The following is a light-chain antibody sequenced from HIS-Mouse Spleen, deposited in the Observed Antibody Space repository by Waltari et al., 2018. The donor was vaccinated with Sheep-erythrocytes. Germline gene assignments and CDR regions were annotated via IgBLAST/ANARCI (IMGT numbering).Light chain of an antibody. V-gene: IGKV1-39*01. J-gene: IGKJ4*01. CDR1: QSISSY. CDR3: QQSYSTPPLP. CDR2: AAS. Sequence: DIQMTQSPSSLSASVGDRVTITCRASQSISSYLNWYQQKPGKAPKLLIYAASSLQSGVTSRFSGSGSGTDFTLTSSSLQPEDFATYYCQQSYSTPPLPFGGGTTVEIK.